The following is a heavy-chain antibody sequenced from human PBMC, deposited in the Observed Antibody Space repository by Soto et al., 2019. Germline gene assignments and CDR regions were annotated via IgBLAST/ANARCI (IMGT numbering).Heavy chain of an antibody. Sequence: QVQLVQSGAEVKKPGASVKVSCKASGYTFSNYGFSWVRQAPGQRLEWMGWISAYNGNTNYAQKVQGRVTMTTYTSTGTANMELRSLRSDYPAVYYCASSFTISQWRYGMDVWGQGTTGTVSS. CDR2: ISAYNGNT. CDR1: GYTFSNYG. CDR3: ASSFTISQWRYGMDV. D-gene: IGHD2-2*01. J-gene: IGHJ6*02. V-gene: IGHV1-18*01.